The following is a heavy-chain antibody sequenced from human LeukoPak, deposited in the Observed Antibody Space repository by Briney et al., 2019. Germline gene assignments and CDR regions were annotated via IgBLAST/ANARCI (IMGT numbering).Heavy chain of an antibody. CDR3: ARRTLTGSFDY. J-gene: IGHJ4*02. CDR1: GGSISSSSYY. V-gene: IGHV4-39*01. D-gene: IGHD7-27*01. CDR2: IYYSGST. Sequence: KPSETLSLTCTVSGGSISSSSYYWGWIRQPPGKGLEWIGSIYYSGSTYYNPSLKSRVTISVDTSKNQFSLKLSSVTAADTAVYYCARRTLTGSFDYWGQGTLVTVSS.